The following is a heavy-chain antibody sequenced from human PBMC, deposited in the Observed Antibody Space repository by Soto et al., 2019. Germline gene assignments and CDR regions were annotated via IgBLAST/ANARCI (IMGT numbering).Heavy chain of an antibody. CDR2: MNPNSGNT. CDR3: ARGYCSGGSCTTQDWFDP. J-gene: IGHJ5*02. CDR1: GYTFTSYD. D-gene: IGHD2-15*01. Sequence: ASVKVSCKASGYTFTSYDISWVRQATGQGLEWMGWMNPNSGNTGYAQKFQGRVTMTRNTSISTAYMELSSLRSEDTAVYYCARGYCSGGSCTTQDWFDPWGQGTLVTVSS. V-gene: IGHV1-8*01.